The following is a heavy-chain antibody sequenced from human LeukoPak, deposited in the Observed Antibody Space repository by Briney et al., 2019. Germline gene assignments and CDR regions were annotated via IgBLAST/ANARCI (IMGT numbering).Heavy chain of an antibody. CDR2: IKSKTDGGTT. J-gene: IGHJ6*03. CDR1: GFIFSNAW. Sequence: PGGSLRLSCAASGFIFSNAWMSWVRQAPGKGLEWVGRIKSKTDGGTTDYAAPVKGRFTISRDDSKNTLYLQMNSLKTEDTAVYYCTTSMGANYYYYYMDVWGKGTTVTVSS. D-gene: IGHD1-26*01. CDR3: TTSMGANYYYYYMDV. V-gene: IGHV3-15*01.